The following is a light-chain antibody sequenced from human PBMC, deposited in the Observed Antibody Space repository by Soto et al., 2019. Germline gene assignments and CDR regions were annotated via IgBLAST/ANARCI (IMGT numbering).Light chain of an antibody. J-gene: IGLJ2*01. CDR3: SSYSRTTTLVV. V-gene: IGLV2-14*03. Sequence: QSALTQPASVSGSPGQSITISCTGTSSDIGAFTSVSWYQQHPGKAPKLIIYDIIHRPSGVSDRFSGSKSVNTASLTVSGLQPEDEANYHCSSYSRTTTLVVFGGGTKVTVL. CDR1: SSDIGAFTS. CDR2: DII.